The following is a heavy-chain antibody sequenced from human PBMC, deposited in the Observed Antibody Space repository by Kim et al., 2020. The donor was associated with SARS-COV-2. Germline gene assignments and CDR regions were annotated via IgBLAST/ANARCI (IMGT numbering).Heavy chain of an antibody. D-gene: IGHD6-19*01. CDR1: GFTFSSYG. CDR2: IKQDGNQK. V-gene: IGHV3-7*01. Sequence: GGSLRLSCAASGFTFSSYGMTWVRQAPGKGLEWVANIKQDGNQKYYVDSVKGRFTISRDNAKNSLYLQMNSLRAEDTAVYYCARDGALYSSGMGAFSIWGQGTLATV. J-gene: IGHJ3*02. CDR3: ARDGALYSSGMGAFSI.